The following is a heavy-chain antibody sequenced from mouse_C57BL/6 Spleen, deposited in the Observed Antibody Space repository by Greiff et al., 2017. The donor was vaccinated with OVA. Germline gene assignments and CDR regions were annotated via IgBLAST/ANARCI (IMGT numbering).Heavy chain of an antibody. CDR2: INPSNGGT. CDR1: GYTFTSYW. D-gene: IGHD1-1*01. V-gene: IGHV1-53*01. Sequence: QVQLQQPGTELVKPGASVKLSCKASGYTFTSYWMHWVKQRPGQGLEWIGNINPSNGGTNYNEKFKSKATLTVDKSSSTAYMQLSSLTSEDSAVYYCAREGFYYYGSSSYYAMDYWGQGTSVTVSS. J-gene: IGHJ4*01. CDR3: AREGFYYYGSSSYYAMDY.